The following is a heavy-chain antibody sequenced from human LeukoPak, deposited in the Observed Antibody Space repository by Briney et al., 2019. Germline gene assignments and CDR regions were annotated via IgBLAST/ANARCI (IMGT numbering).Heavy chain of an antibody. CDR3: AREGPMVRGVISYYYYYMDV. D-gene: IGHD3-10*01. V-gene: IGHV4-38-2*02. CDR2: IYHSGST. CDR1: GYSISSGYY. J-gene: IGHJ6*03. Sequence: SETLSLSCTVSGYSISSGYYWGWIRQPPGKVLEGIGIIYHSGSTYYNPSLKSRVTISVDTSKNQFSLKLSSVTAADTAVYYCAREGPMVRGVISYYYYYMDVWGKGTTVTVSS.